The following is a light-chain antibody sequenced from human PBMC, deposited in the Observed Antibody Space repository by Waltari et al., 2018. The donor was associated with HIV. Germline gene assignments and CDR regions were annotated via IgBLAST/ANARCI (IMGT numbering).Light chain of an antibody. CDR2: AAP. CDR1: QSVSRRY. Sequence: EIVLTQSPGTLSLPPGERATLSCRASQSVSRRYLAWYQQRPGQAPRLLMYAAPSRATSIPDRFTGSGSGTDFTLTIRRLEPEDFAVYYCQQYGSSPYNFGQGTKLEIK. CDR3: QQYGSSPYN. V-gene: IGKV3-20*01. J-gene: IGKJ2*01.